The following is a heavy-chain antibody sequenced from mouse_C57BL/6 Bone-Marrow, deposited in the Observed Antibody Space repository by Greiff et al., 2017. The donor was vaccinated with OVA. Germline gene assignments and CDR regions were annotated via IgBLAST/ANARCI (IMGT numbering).Heavy chain of an antibody. D-gene: IGHD2-2*01. CDR3: ARGGLPWYFDV. V-gene: IGHV1-47*01. CDR2: FHPYNDDT. CDR1: GYTFTTYP. Sequence: QVHVKQSGAELVKPGASVKMSRKASGYTFTTYPIEWMKQNHGKSLEWIGNFHPYNDDTKYNEKFKGKATLTVEKSSSTVYLELSRLTSDDSAVYYCARGGLPWYFDVWGTGTTVTVSS. J-gene: IGHJ1*03.